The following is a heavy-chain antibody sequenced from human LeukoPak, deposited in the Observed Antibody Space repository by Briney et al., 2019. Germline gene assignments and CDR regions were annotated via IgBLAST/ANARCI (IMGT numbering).Heavy chain of an antibody. D-gene: IGHD3-10*01. CDR3: AREYYYGSGSYPKGVFFDY. CDR2: IYTSGST. Sequence: PSETLSLTCTVSGGSISSYYWSWIRQPAGKGLEWIGRIYTSGSTNYNPSLKSRVTMSVDTSKNQFSLKLSSVTAADTAVYYCAREYYYGSGSYPKGVFFDYWGQGTLVTVSS. V-gene: IGHV4-4*07. J-gene: IGHJ4*02. CDR1: GGSISSYY.